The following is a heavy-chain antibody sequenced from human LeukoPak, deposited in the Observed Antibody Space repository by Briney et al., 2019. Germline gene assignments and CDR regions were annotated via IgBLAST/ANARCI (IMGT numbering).Heavy chain of an antibody. J-gene: IGHJ4*02. CDR2: ISAYNGNT. V-gene: IGHV1-18*01. D-gene: IGHD3-22*01. CDR3: ARDPKWDMTVVVRGPYYFDY. Sequence: ASVKVSCKASGYTFTSYGISWVRQAPGQGLEWMGWISAYNGNTNYAQKLQGRVTMTTDTSTSTAYMELRSLRSDDTAVYYCARDPKWDMTVVVRGPYYFDYWGQGTLVTVSS. CDR1: GYTFTSYG.